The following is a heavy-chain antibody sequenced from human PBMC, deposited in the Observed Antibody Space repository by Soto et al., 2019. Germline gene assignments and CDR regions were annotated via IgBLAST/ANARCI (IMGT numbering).Heavy chain of an antibody. D-gene: IGHD3-22*01. J-gene: IGHJ4*02. CDR3: ARLGGYVSVGYYYLWDS. CDR1: DGSMNSDSSY. CDR2: INHSGST. Sequence: ASETLSLTCRVSDGSMNSDSSYWGWIRQPPGKGLEWIGVINHSGSTYHNLSLKGRVTMSVDASRNQFSLKLTSMTAADTAVYYCARLGGYVSVGYYYLWDSWGQGTLVTVSS. V-gene: IGHV4-39*01.